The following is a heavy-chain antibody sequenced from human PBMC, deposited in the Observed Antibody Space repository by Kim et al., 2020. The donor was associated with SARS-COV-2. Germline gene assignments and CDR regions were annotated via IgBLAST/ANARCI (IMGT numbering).Heavy chain of an antibody. V-gene: IGHV4-39*01. D-gene: IGHD3-3*01. CDR2: ISYSGRT. J-gene: IGHJ6*03. Sequence: SETLSLTCTVYGGSISSNDYYWDWIRQPQGQGLEWIGSISYSGRTYYNPSLKSRVTISADTSKNKMSLKLSSVTAADTGVYYCASGIVGVVIFTYYYYY. CDR1: GGSISSNDYY. CDR3: ASGIVGVVIFTYYYYY.